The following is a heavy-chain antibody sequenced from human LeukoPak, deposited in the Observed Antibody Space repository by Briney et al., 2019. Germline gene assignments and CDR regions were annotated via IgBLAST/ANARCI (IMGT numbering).Heavy chain of an antibody. CDR2: IYYSGST. D-gene: IGHD3-10*01. Sequence: PSETLSLTCTVSGGSISSYYWSWIRQPPGKGLEWIGYIYYSGSTNYNPSLKSRVTISVDTSKNQFSLKLSSVTAADTAVYYCARVSVDGSGKWGFDPRGQGTLVTVSS. CDR3: ARVSVDGSGKWGFDP. J-gene: IGHJ5*02. V-gene: IGHV4-59*01. CDR1: GGSISSYY.